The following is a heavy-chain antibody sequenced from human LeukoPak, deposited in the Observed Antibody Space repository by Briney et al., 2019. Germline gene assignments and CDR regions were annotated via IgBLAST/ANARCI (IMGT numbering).Heavy chain of an antibody. V-gene: IGHV4-34*01. CDR3: ARDSLAGTSDY. D-gene: IGHD6-19*01. J-gene: IGHJ4*02. CDR1: GGSFSGYY. Sequence: PSETLSLTCAAYGGSFSGYYWSWIRQPPGKGLEWIGEINHSGSTNYNPSLKSRVTISVDTSKNQFSLKLSSVTAADTAVYYCARDSLAGTSDYWGQGTLVTVSS. CDR2: INHSGST.